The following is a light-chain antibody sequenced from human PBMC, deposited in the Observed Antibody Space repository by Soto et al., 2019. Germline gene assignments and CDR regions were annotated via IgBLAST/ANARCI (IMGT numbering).Light chain of an antibody. V-gene: IGKV3-20*01. CDR2: GAS. CDR1: QSVSSY. J-gene: IGKJ1*01. Sequence: EIVLTQSPVTLSLSPGERATLSCRTSQSVSSYLAWYQQKPGQAPRLLIYGASSRATGIPDRFSGSGSGTDFTLTISRLEPEDFVVYYCQQYGSSPRTFGQGTKVDIK. CDR3: QQYGSSPRT.